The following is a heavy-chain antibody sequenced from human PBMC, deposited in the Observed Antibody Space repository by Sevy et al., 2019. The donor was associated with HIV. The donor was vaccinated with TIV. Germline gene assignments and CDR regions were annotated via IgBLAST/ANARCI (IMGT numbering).Heavy chain of an antibody. J-gene: IGHJ5*02. CDR1: GFTFSNAW. D-gene: IGHD2-8*01. Sequence: GGSLRLSCAASGFTFSNAWMSWVRQAPGKGLEWVGHIKSKTDGGTTDYAAPVKGRFTISRDDSKNTLYLQMNSLRAEDTAVYYCTRNGGAFDNGFDPWGQGTLVTVSS. CDR2: IKSKTDGGTT. V-gene: IGHV3-15*01. CDR3: TRNGGAFDNGFDP.